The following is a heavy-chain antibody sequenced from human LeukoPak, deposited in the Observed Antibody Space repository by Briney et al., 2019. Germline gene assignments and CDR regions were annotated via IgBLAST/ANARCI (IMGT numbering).Heavy chain of an antibody. CDR1: GLTFSNFE. CDR3: AGSYGDYHDRFDY. J-gene: IGHJ4*02. CDR2: ISKSGSTI. Sequence: GGSLLLSCAASGLTFSNFEMDWVRPAPGKGLEWISCISKSGSTIYYADSVKGRFTISRDNAKSSLHLQMNRLRVDDSAVYYCAGSYGDYHDRFDYWGQGTLVTVSS. D-gene: IGHD4-17*01. V-gene: IGHV3-48*03.